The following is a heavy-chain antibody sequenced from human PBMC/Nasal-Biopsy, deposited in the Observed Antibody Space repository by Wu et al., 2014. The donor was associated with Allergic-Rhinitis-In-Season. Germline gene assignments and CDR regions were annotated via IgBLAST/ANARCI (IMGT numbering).Heavy chain of an antibody. Sequence: LRLSCAASGSVSVTLPCTGSGKVQEGPEWVAGISWNSDNIGYVDSVKGRFTISRDNAKNSVYLQMNSLRGDDTAVYYCVRDLGATSLVRGIITSQYNWFDLWGQGTLVNVSS. J-gene: IGHJ5*02. CDR1: GSVSVTLP. CDR3: VRDLGATSLVRGIITSQYNWFDL. D-gene: IGHD3-10*01. V-gene: IGHV3-9*01. CDR2: ISWNSDNI.